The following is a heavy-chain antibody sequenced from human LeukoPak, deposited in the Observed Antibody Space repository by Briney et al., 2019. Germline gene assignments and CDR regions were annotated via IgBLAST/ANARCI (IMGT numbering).Heavy chain of an antibody. CDR1: GGSISSYY. D-gene: IGHD3-9*01. J-gene: IGHJ3*02. CDR3: ARWGNILTGYHDDAFDI. Sequence: RPSVTLSLTCTVSGGSISSYYWSWIRQPPGKGLEWIGYIYYSGSTNYNPSLKSRVTISVDTSKNQFSLKLSSVTAADTAVYYCARWGNILTGYHDDAFDIWGQGTMVTVSS. CDR2: IYYSGST. V-gene: IGHV4-59*01.